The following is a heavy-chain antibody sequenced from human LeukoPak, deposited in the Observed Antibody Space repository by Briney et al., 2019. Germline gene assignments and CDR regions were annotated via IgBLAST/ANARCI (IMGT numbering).Heavy chain of an antibody. Sequence: SETLSLTCTVSGYSISSGYYWGWIRQPPGKGLEWIGSIYHSGSTFYNPSLKSRVTISVGTSKNQFPLRLTSVTAADTAVYYCARLSGIYCARGSCFNYFDSWGQGALVTVSS. CDR1: GYSISSGYY. V-gene: IGHV4-38-2*02. CDR3: ARLSGIYCARGSCFNYFDS. CDR2: IYHSGST. J-gene: IGHJ5*01. D-gene: IGHD2-15*01.